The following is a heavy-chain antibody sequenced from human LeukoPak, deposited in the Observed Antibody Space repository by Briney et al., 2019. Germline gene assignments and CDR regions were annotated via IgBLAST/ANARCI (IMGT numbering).Heavy chain of an antibody. D-gene: IGHD2-15*01. CDR3: ARHPNCIGDSCYAPNGGFVFFSFDY. J-gene: IGHJ4*02. Sequence: GGSLRLSCAASGFTFSSYWMTWVRQAPGKGLEWVANIKQDEIEKYYVDSVKGRFTISRDNAKNSLYLQMNSLRAEDTAVYYCARHPNCIGDSCYAPNGGFVFFSFDYWGQGTLVTVSS. CDR1: GFTFSSYW. V-gene: IGHV3-7*01. CDR2: IKQDEIEK.